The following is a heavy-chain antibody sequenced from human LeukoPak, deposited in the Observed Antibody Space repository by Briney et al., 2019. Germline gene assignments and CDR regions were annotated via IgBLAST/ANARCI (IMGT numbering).Heavy chain of an antibody. D-gene: IGHD2-15*01. CDR2: ISGSGGST. CDR3: ARETGVYSGAFDI. Sequence: GRSLRLSCAASGFTFSSYAMSWVRQAPGKGLEWVSAISGSGGSTYYADSVKGRFTISRDNSKNTLYLQMNSLRAEDTAVYYCARETGVYSGAFDIWGQGTMVIVSS. V-gene: IGHV3-23*01. CDR1: GFTFSSYA. J-gene: IGHJ3*02.